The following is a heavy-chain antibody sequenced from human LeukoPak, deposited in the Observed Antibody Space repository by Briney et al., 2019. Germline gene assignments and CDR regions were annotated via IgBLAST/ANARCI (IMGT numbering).Heavy chain of an antibody. J-gene: IGHJ5*02. D-gene: IGHD6-13*01. CDR3: ARTLIAAVGASKNWLDP. CDR2: ISSTGRTI. V-gene: IGHV3-48*03. Sequence: GGSLRLSCAAFGFIFSNHEMNWVRQAPGKGLQWVSYISSTGRTIYYADSVKGRFTVSRDNAKNPLYLQMNSLRAEDTAVYYCARTLIAAVGASKNWLDPWGQGTLVTVSS. CDR1: GFIFSNHE.